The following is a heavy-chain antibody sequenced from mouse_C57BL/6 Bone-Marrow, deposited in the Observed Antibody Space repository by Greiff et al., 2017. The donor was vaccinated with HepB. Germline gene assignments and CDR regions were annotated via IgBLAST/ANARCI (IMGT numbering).Heavy chain of an antibody. CDR1: GFTFTDSY. V-gene: IGHV7-3*01. CDR2: IRNKANGYTT. J-gene: IGHJ1*03. D-gene: IGHD1-1*01. CDR3: ARYDYYYGSWYFDV. Sequence: EVKLVESGGGLVQPGGSLSLSCAASGFTFTDSYMSWVRQPPGKALEWLGFIRNKANGYTTEYSASVKGRFTSSRDNSKSILYLKMNALRAEDSASYYCARYDYYYGSWYFDVWGTGTTVTVSS.